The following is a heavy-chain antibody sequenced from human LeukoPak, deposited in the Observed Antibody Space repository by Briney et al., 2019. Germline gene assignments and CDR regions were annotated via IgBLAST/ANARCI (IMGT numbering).Heavy chain of an antibody. J-gene: IGHJ3*02. CDR1: GGSISSHY. CDR2: IYYSGST. CDR3: ATYSGSYHLTFDI. V-gene: IGHV4-59*08. Sequence: SETLSLTCTVSGGSISSHYWSWIRQPPGKGLEWIGYIYYSGSTNYNPSLKSRVTISVDTSKNQFSLKLSSVTAADTAVYYCATYSGSYHLTFDIWGQGTMVTVSS. D-gene: IGHD1-26*01.